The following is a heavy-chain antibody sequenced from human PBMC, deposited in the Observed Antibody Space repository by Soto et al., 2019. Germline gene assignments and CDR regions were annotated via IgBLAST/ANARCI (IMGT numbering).Heavy chain of an antibody. V-gene: IGHV5-10-1*03. J-gene: IGHJ4*02. CDR1: GYSFTRYW. CDR2: IDPSDSYT. D-gene: IGHD6-13*01. CDR3: ARLQTAAPGAALDY. Sequence: EVLLVQSGAEVKKPGESLRISCKASGYSFTRYWISWVRQMPGKGLEWLGRIDPSDSYTNYSPSFQGHVTISADKSLSTAYLQWSSLEASDTAIYYCARLQTAAPGAALDYWGQGALVTVSA.